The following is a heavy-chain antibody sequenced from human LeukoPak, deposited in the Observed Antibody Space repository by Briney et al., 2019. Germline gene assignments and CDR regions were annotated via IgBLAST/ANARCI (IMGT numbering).Heavy chain of an antibody. J-gene: IGHJ3*02. Sequence: GGSLRLSCAASGFTFSSYAMSWVRQAPGKGLEWVSAISGSGGSTYYADSVKGRFTISRDNAKNSLYLQMNSLRADDTAVYYCARDRAPHYYDSSGYYVAGAFDIWGQGTMVTVSS. CDR2: ISGSGGST. D-gene: IGHD3-22*01. CDR1: GFTFSSYA. CDR3: ARDRAPHYYDSSGYYVAGAFDI. V-gene: IGHV3-23*01.